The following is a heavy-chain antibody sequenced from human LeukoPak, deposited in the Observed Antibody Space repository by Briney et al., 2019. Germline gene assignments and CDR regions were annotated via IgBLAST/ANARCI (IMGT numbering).Heavy chain of an antibody. J-gene: IGHJ3*02. Sequence: GGSLRLSCAASGFTVSSNYMSWVRQAPGKGLEWVSVIYSGGSTYYADSVKGRFTISRDNSKNTLYLQMNSLRAKDTAVYYCARNYDFWSGYYRSGAFDIWGQGTMVTVSS. CDR1: GFTVSSNY. CDR3: ARNYDFWSGYYRSGAFDI. D-gene: IGHD3-3*01. CDR2: IYSGGST. V-gene: IGHV3-53*01.